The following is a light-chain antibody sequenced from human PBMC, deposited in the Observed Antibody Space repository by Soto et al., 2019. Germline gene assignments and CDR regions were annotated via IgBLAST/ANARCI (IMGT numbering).Light chain of an antibody. V-gene: IGKV3-15*01. CDR3: QQYNDWPRT. CDR2: GAS. CDR1: QTVRNN. J-gene: IGKJ1*01. Sequence: EIVMTQSPATLSVSPGERVTLSCRTSQTVRNNLAWYQQKPGLPPSLLIYGASSRAAGIPGRFSGSGSGTEFTLSISSLQSEDFAVYYCQQYNDWPRTFGQGTKMEIK.